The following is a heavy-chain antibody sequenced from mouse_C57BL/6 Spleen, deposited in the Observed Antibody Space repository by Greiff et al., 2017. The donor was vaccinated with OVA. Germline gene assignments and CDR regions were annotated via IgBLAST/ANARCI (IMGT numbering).Heavy chain of an antibody. CDR3: ARWGTVVGADY. D-gene: IGHD1-1*01. J-gene: IGHJ4*01. CDR2: IYPGSGST. CDR1: GYTFTSYW. V-gene: IGHV1-55*01. Sequence: QVQLQQPGAELVKPGASVKMSCKASGYTFTSYWITWVKQRPGQGLEWIGDIYPGSGSTNYNEKFKSKATLTVDKSSSTAYMQLSSRTSEDSAVYYGARWGTVVGADYWGQGTSGTVSS.